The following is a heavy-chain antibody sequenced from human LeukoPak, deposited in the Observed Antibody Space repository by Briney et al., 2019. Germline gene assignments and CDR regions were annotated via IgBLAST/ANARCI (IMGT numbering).Heavy chain of an antibody. J-gene: IGHJ4*02. CDR3: AAGLQLENLGGFDY. D-gene: IGHD1-1*01. CDR2: IIPIFGTA. CDR1: GGTFSSYA. V-gene: IGHV1-69*01. Sequence: ASVKVSCKASGGTFSSYAISWVRQAPGQGLEWMGGIIPIFGTAKYAQKFQGRVTITADESTSTAYMELSRLRSEDTAVYYCAAGLQLENLGGFDYWGQGPLVTVSS.